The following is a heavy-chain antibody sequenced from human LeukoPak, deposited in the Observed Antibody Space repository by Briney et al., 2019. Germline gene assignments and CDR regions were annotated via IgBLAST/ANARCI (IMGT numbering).Heavy chain of an antibody. V-gene: IGHV6-1*01. D-gene: IGHD6-13*01. CDR1: GDSVSSNSAA. CDR2: TYYRSKWYN. CDR3: ARELAEQQLVRPYYYYYYMGV. J-gene: IGHJ6*03. Sequence: SQTLSLTCAISGDSVSSNSAAWNWIRQSPSRGLEWLGRTYYRSKWYNDYAVSVKSRITINPDTSKNQFSLQLNSVTPEDTAVYYCARELAEQQLVRPYYYYYYMGVWGKGTTVTVSS.